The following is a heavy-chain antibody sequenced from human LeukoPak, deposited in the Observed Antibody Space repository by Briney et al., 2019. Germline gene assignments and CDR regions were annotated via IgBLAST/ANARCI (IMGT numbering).Heavy chain of an antibody. J-gene: IGHJ3*02. Sequence: GGSLRLSCAASGFTFSSDAMIWVRQAPGKGLEWVSNISGGGGDTYYGDSVKGRFTISRDNSKTTLYLQMNSLRVEDTAVYWCVKTMTGYFSDGFDIWGQGTMVTVSS. V-gene: IGHV3-23*01. CDR2: ISGGGGDT. D-gene: IGHD3-9*01. CDR1: GFTFSSDA. CDR3: VKTMTGYFSDGFDI.